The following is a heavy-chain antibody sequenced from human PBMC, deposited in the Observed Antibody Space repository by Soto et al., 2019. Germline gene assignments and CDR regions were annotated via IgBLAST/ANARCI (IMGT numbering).Heavy chain of an antibody. CDR3: ALQGSSGYWYY. CDR1: GFTFSSYA. Sequence: QVQLVESGGGVVQPGRSLRLSCAASGFTFSSYAMHWVRQAPGKGLEWVAVISYDGSNKYYADSVKGRFTISRDNSKNTLYLQMNSLRAEDTAVHYCALQGSSGYWYYWGQGTLVTVSS. J-gene: IGHJ4*02. V-gene: IGHV3-30-3*01. D-gene: IGHD3-22*01. CDR2: ISYDGSNK.